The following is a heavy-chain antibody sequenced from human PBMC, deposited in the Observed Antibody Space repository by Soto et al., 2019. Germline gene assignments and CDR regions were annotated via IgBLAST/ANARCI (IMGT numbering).Heavy chain of an antibody. J-gene: IGHJ6*02. CDR2: INDSGST. V-gene: IGHV4-34*01. Sequence: PSETLSLTCAVYGGSFSGYYWSWIRQPPGKGLEWVGEINDSGSTSYNPSLMGRVTISLDTSKNQFSLNLSSVTAADTAVYYCARGVKFSVTDTAMVTDYYYYYGMDVWGQGTTVTVSS. D-gene: IGHD5-18*01. CDR3: ARGVKFSVTDTAMVTDYYYYYGMDV. CDR1: GGSFSGYY.